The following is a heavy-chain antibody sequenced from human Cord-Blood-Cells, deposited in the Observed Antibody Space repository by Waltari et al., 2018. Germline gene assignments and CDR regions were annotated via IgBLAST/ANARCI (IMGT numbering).Heavy chain of an antibody. J-gene: IGHJ4*02. Sequence: QVQLQQWGAGLLKPSETLSLTCAVYGGSFSGYYWSWIRQPPGKGLEWIGEINHSGSTNYNPSLKSRVTISVDTSKNQFSLKLSSVTAADTAVYYCARGLGYGGNFDYWDQGTLVTVSS. CDR3: ARGLGYGGNFDY. CDR1: GGSFSGYY. D-gene: IGHD4-17*01. V-gene: IGHV4-34*01. CDR2: INHSGST.